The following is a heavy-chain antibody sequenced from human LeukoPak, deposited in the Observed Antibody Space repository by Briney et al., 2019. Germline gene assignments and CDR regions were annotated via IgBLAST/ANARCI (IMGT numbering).Heavy chain of an antibody. J-gene: IGHJ5*02. Sequence: GASVKVSCKASGYTFTSYAMHWVRQAPGQGLEWMGWISAYNGNTNYAQKLQGRVTMTTDTSTSTAYMELRSLRSDDTAVYYCASSVDYYGSGSYYKPEYNWFDPWGQGTLVTVSS. V-gene: IGHV1-18*01. CDR3: ASSVDYYGSGSYYKPEYNWFDP. CDR1: GYTFTSYA. CDR2: ISAYNGNT. D-gene: IGHD3-10*01.